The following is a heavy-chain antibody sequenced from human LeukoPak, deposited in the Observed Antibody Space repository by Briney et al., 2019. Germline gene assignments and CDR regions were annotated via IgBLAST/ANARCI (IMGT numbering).Heavy chain of an antibody. Sequence: ASVTVSCKVSGYTLTELSMHWVRQAPGKGLEWMGGFYPEDGETIYAQKFQGRVTMTEDPSTDTAYMELSSLRSEDTAVYYCATEKRIPMVRGVIIGRSNWFDPWGQGTLVTVSS. CDR3: ATEKRIPMVRGVIIGRSNWFDP. V-gene: IGHV1-24*01. D-gene: IGHD3-10*01. J-gene: IGHJ5*02. CDR2: FYPEDGET. CDR1: GYTLTELS.